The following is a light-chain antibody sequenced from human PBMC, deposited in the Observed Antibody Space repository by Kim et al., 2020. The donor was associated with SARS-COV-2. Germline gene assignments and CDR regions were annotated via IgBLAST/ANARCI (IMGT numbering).Light chain of an antibody. CDR3: QAWDSNTEV. Sequence: SAFPEQTASTTCSGDKLGEKYTAWYQQRPGQAPILIIYQDKKRPSGNPERFSGSNSGDTATLTISGTQAMDEADYYCQAWDSNTEVFGGGTQLTVL. J-gene: IGLJ3*02. V-gene: IGLV3-1*01. CDR1: KLGEKY. CDR2: QDK.